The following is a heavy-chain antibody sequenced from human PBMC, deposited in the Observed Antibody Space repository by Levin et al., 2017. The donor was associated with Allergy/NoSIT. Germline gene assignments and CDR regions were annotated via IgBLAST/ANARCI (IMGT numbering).Heavy chain of an antibody. CDR1: GASISSFY. D-gene: IGHD3-10*01. CDR2: IYYIGTT. Sequence: SQTLSLTCNVSGASISSFYWSWIRQPPGKGLEWIGHIYYIGTTDYNPSLKSRVTMSVDTSKNQLSLKLTSVTAADTAGYHCAREHYGSGSYGWFDPWGQGILVSVSS. J-gene: IGHJ5*02. CDR3: AREHYGSGSYGWFDP. V-gene: IGHV4-59*01.